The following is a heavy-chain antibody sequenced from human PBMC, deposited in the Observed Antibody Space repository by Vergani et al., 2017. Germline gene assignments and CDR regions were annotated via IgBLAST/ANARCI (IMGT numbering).Heavy chain of an antibody. D-gene: IGHD3-3*01. V-gene: IGHV1-2*02. CDR2: INPNSGGT. J-gene: IGHJ4*02. Sequence: QVQLVQSGAEVKKPGASVKVSCKASGYTFTGYYMHWVRQAPGQGLEWMGWINPNSGGTNYAQKFQGRVTMTRDTSISTAYMELSRLRSDDTAVYYCARGPRYYDFWSGYFDYCDQGTLVTVSS. CDR1: GYTFTGYY. CDR3: ARGPRYYDFWSGYFDY.